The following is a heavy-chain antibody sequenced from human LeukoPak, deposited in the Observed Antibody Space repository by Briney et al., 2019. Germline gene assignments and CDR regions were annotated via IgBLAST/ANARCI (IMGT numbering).Heavy chain of an antibody. Sequence: NPSETLSLTCTVSGGSISSYYWSWIRQPPGKGLEWIGYIYYSGSTNYNPSPKSRVTISVDTSKNQFSLKLSSVTAADTAVYYCARRANSGFDAFDIWGQGTMVTVSS. V-gene: IGHV4-59*01. D-gene: IGHD3-22*01. CDR2: IYYSGST. CDR1: GGSISSYY. CDR3: ARRANSGFDAFDI. J-gene: IGHJ3*02.